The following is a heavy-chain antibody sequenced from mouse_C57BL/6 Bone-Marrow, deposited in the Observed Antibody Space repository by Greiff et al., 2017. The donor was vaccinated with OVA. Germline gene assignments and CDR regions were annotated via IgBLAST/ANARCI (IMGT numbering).Heavy chain of an antibody. CDR3: VTTVVHPYYFDY. CDR2: IYPRIGNT. D-gene: IGHD1-1*01. Sequence: VKLMESGAELARPGASVKLSCKASGYTFTSYGLSWVKQRTGQGIEWIGEIYPRIGNTYYNEKFKGKATLTADKSSSTAYMELRSLTSEDSAVYFCVTTVVHPYYFDYWGQGTTLTVSS. J-gene: IGHJ2*01. CDR1: GYTFTSYG. V-gene: IGHV1-81*01.